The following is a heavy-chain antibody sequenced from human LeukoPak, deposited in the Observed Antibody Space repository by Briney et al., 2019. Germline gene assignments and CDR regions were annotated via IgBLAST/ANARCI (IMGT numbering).Heavy chain of an antibody. D-gene: IGHD3-10*01. CDR2: IKQDGSER. CDR1: GFTFSSYW. J-gene: IGHJ4*02. Sequence: GGSLRLSCAASGFTFSSYWMSWVRQAPGKGLEWVANIKQDGSERYYVDSVKGRFTISRDNSKNTLYLQMNSLRAEDTAVYYCAKGLWFGDYWGQGTLVTVSS. CDR3: AKGLWFGDY. V-gene: IGHV3-7*03.